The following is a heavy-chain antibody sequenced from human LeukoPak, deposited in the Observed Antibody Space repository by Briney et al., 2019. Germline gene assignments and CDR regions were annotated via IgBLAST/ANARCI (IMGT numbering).Heavy chain of an antibody. CDR2: ISSSSSYI. CDR3: ARDPRYGGNPLDI. J-gene: IGHJ3*02. CDR1: GFTFSSYS. V-gene: IGHV3-21*01. Sequence: GGSLRLSCAASGFTFSSYSMNWVRQAPGKGLEWVSSISSSSSYIYYADSVKGRFTISRDNAKNSLYLQMNSLRAEDTAVYYCARDPRYGGNPLDIWGQGTMVTVSS. D-gene: IGHD4-23*01.